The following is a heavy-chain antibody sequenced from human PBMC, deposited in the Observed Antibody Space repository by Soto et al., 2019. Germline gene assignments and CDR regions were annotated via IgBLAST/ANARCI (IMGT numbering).Heavy chain of an antibody. CDR1: GGSFSGYY. CDR2: IFNSENT. D-gene: IGHD6-25*01. Sequence: PSETLSLTCAVYGGSFSGYYWSWIRQPPGKWLEWIGVIFNSENTYYNPSLKSRITLSIDTSKNQFSLHLNSVTAADTAVYSCAGEPKGGPAAGAFDLWGQGTMVTVS. CDR3: AGEPKGGPAAGAFDL. V-gene: IGHV4-34*12. J-gene: IGHJ3*01.